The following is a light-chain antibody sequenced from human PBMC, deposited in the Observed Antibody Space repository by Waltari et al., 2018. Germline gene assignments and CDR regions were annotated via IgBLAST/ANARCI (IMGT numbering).Light chain of an antibody. CDR2: KAS. V-gene: IGKV1-5*03. CDR1: QSISKW. J-gene: IGKJ4*01. Sequence: DIQLTQSPSTLSASVGDSFTITCRASQSISKWLAWYQQQPGTAPKLLFYKASTSESGVPSWFSGSGAGTESTLTISILQPDDFASYYCQQYNSYSLLSFGGGTKVEIE. CDR3: QQYNSYSLLS.